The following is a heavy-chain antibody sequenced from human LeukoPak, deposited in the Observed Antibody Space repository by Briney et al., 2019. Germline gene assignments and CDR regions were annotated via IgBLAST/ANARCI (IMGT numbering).Heavy chain of an antibody. Sequence: TGGSLRLSCAASGFTVSSNYMSWVRQAPGKGLEWVSVIYSGGSTYYADSVKGRFTISRDNSKNTLYLQMNSLRAEDTAVYYCARSPTYGGGDYWGQGTLVTVSS. D-gene: IGHD3-10*01. CDR2: IYSGGST. CDR1: GFTVSSNY. V-gene: IGHV3-53*01. J-gene: IGHJ4*02. CDR3: ARSPTYGGGDY.